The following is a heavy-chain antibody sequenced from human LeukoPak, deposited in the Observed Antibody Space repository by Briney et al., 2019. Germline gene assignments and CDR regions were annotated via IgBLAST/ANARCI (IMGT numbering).Heavy chain of an antibody. V-gene: IGHV3-48*03. Sequence: GGYLRLSCAASGFTFSSYEMNWVRQAPGKGLEWVSYISSSGSTIYYADSVKGRFTISRDNAKNSLYLQMNSLRAEDTAVYYCARDPLLQGNYDYWGQGTLVTVSS. CDR2: ISSSGSTI. CDR1: GFTFSSYE. CDR3: ARDPLLQGNYDY. J-gene: IGHJ4*02. D-gene: IGHD4-11*01.